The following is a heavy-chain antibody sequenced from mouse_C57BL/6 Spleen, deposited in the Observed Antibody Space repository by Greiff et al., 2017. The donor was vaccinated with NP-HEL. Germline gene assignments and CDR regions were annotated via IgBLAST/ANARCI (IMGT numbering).Heavy chain of an antibody. V-gene: IGHV3-6*01. CDR3: ARAGTGTGDYFDY. Sequence: QESGPGLVKPSQSLSLTCSVTGYSITSGYYWNWIRQFPGNKLEWMGYISYDGSNNYNPSLKNRISITRDTSKNQFFLKLNSVTTEDTATYYCARAGTGTGDYFDYWGQGTTLTVSS. CDR1: GYSITSGYY. J-gene: IGHJ2*01. D-gene: IGHD4-1*01. CDR2: ISYDGSN.